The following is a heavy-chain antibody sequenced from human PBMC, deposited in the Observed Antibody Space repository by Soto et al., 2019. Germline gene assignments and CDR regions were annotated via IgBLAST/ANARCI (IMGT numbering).Heavy chain of an antibody. V-gene: IGHV3-21*01. J-gene: IGHJ5*02. CDR3: ARDLRSSGSYPDSNWFDP. Sequence: EVQLVESGGGLVKPGGSLRLSCAASGFTFSSYSMNWVRQAPGKGLEWVSSISSSSSYIYYADSVKGRFTISRDNAKNSLYLQMNSLRAEDTAVYYCARDLRSSGSYPDSNWFDPWGQGTLVTVSS. CDR1: GFTFSSYS. D-gene: IGHD3-10*01. CDR2: ISSSSSYI.